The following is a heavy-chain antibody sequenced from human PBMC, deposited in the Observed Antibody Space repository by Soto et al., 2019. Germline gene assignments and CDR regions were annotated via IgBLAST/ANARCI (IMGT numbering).Heavy chain of an antibody. D-gene: IGHD3-22*01. J-gene: IGHJ4*02. Sequence: SVKVSCKASGYTFTSYDINWVRQATGQGLEWIGWIVVGSGNTNYAQKFQERVTITRDMSTSTAYMELSSLRSEDTAVYYCAAAPRYYYDSSSYWFDYWGQGTLVTVSS. CDR3: AAAPRYYYDSSSYWFDY. V-gene: IGHV1-58*02. CDR1: GYTFTSYD. CDR2: IVVGSGNT.